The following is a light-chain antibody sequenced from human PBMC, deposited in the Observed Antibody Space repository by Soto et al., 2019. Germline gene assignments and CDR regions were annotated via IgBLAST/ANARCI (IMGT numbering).Light chain of an antibody. Sequence: DIQMTQSPSTLSGSVGDRVTITCRASQSISNLLAWYQQKPGTAPKVLIYHASNLQSGVPSRFSGSGSGTELTLTISSMQPDDFATYYCQQYNSYSFGQGTQVDIK. CDR2: HAS. CDR3: QQYNSYS. CDR1: QSISNL. V-gene: IGKV1-5*01. J-gene: IGKJ1*01.